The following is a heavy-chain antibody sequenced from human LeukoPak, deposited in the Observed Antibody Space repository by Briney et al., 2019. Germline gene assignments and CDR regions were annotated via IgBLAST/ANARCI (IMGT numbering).Heavy chain of an antibody. Sequence: ASVKVSCKASGYTFTSYDINWVRQATGQGLEWMGWMNPNSGNTGYAQKFQGRVTMTRNTSISTAYMGLSSLRSEDTAVYYCARVGGYDIYYYYMDVWGKGTTVTVSS. D-gene: IGHD5-12*01. J-gene: IGHJ6*03. CDR1: GYTFTSYD. CDR3: ARVGGYDIYYYYMDV. CDR2: MNPNSGNT. V-gene: IGHV1-8*02.